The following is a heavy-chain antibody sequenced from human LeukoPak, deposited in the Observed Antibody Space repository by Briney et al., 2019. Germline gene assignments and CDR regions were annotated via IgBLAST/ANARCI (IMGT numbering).Heavy chain of an antibody. Sequence: GGSLRLSCAASGFTFSSYWMHWVRQAPGKGLVWVSRINSDGSTTTYADSVKGRFTISRDNAKNTLYLQMNSLRAEDTAVYYCARGYCTNGVCYPHFDYWAQGTLVTASS. CDR1: GFTFSSYW. CDR3: ARGYCTNGVCYPHFDY. D-gene: IGHD2-8*01. CDR2: INSDGSTT. J-gene: IGHJ4*02. V-gene: IGHV3-74*01.